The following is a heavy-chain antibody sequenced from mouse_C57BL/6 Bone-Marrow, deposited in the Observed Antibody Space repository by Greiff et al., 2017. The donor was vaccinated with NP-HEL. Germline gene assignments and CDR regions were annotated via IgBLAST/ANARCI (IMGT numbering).Heavy chain of an antibody. D-gene: IGHD2-3*01. J-gene: IGHJ2*01. V-gene: IGHV1-81*01. Sequence: LQESGAELARPGASVKLSCKASGYTFTSYGISWVKQRTGQGLEWIGEIYPRSGNTYYNEKFKGKATLTADKSSSTAYMELRSLTSEDSAVYFCAREVYDGYDYWGQGTTLTVSS. CDR1: GYTFTSYG. CDR2: IYPRSGNT. CDR3: AREVYDGYDY.